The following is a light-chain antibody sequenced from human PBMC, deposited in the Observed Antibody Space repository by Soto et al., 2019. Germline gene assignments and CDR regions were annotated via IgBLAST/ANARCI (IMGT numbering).Light chain of an antibody. J-gene: IGKJ1*01. Sequence: DIQMTQSPSTLSASVGDRFTITCRACQSISSWLACYQQKPGKAPKLLIYDASSLESGVPSRFSGSGSGTAFTLTISSLQPDDFASYYCQQYNSYSWTFGQGTKVDIK. V-gene: IGKV1-5*01. CDR3: QQYNSYSWT. CDR2: DAS. CDR1: QSISSW.